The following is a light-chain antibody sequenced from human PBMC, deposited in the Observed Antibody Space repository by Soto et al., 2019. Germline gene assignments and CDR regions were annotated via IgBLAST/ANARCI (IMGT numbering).Light chain of an antibody. CDR2: QAS. CDR1: QSISYW. J-gene: IGKJ4*01. CDR3: QQYNSYSIT. V-gene: IGKV1-5*03. Sequence: DIQMTQSPSTLYASVGDRVTITCRASQSISYWLAWYQQKPGKAPTVLIYQASALESGVPSRFSGSGSGTEFTLTISSLQPDDFATYYCQQYNSYSITFGGGTKVEMK.